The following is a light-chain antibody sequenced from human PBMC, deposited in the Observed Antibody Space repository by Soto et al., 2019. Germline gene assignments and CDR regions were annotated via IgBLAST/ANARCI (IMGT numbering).Light chain of an antibody. J-gene: IGKJ1*01. CDR2: AAS. CDR1: QSISSY. V-gene: IGKV1-39*01. CDR3: QQRFSTTPT. Sequence: DIQMNQSPSSFSAPVGDRVTNTRRASQSISSYLNWYEKKPGKDPNILIYAASSLQSGVPSRFSGSGSGTDFTLTISSLQTEELASYYGQQRFSTTPTFGQGTKVDIK.